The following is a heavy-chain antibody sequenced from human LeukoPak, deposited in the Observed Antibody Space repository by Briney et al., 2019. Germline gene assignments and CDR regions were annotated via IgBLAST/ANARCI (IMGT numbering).Heavy chain of an antibody. J-gene: IGHJ4*02. CDR1: GFTFSSYA. D-gene: IGHD3-22*01. CDR3: AKWEGSSGCAFDY. Sequence: GGSLRLSCAASGFTFSSYAMSWVRQAPGKGLEWVSTISGSGSATYYADSVKGRFTISRDNSKNTLYLQMNSLRAEDTAVYYCAKWEGSSGCAFDYWGQGTLVTVSS. CDR2: ISGSGSAT. V-gene: IGHV3-23*01.